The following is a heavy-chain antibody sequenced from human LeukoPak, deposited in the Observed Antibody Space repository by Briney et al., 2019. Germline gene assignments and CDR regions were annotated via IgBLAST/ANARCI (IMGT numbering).Heavy chain of an antibody. Sequence: PGGPLRVSCTASGFTFSNYCMHWVRQTPGKGLIWVSRICPGGTITNYADSVKGRFTISRDDAKNMMFLQMNSLRADDAAVYYCVRDFRSADYWGQGILVTVSS. V-gene: IGHV3-74*01. CDR2: ICPGGTIT. J-gene: IGHJ4*02. CDR1: GFTFSNYC. CDR3: VRDFRSADY.